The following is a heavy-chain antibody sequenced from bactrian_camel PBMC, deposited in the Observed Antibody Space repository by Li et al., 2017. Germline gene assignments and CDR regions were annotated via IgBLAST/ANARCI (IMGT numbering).Heavy chain of an antibody. CDR1: GYTYVEYC. J-gene: IGHJ4*01. V-gene: IGHV3S63*01. CDR2: INSNGVA. D-gene: IGHD4*01. Sequence: HVQLVESGGGSVQAGGSLRLSCAVSGYTYVEYCMAWFRQAPGKEREGVARINSNGVARYVDSVKGRFSFSQDNAKKTLYLQMNSLRPEDTAVYYCAARKLGIYSDYPGYNYWSQGTQVTVS. CDR3: AARKLGIYSDYPGYNY.